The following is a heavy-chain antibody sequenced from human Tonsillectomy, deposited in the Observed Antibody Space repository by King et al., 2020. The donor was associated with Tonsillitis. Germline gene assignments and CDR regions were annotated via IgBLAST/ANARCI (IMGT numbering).Heavy chain of an antibody. D-gene: IGHD3-22*01. V-gene: IGHV1-18*01. CDR2: ISPYNGDS. CDR1: GYIFSSYG. CDR3: ARVWGIVVRSMIDY. Sequence: HVQLVQSGAEVKKPGASVKVSCKASGYIFSSYGISWVRQAPGQGLEWMGWISPYNGDSNYAQKFQGRVTVTADTATSTAYVELRGLRSDDTAVYYCARVWGIVVRSMIDYWGQGTLVTVSS. J-gene: IGHJ4*02.